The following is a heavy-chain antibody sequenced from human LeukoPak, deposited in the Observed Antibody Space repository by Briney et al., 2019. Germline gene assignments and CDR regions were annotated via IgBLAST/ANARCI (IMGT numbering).Heavy chain of an antibody. CDR3: ARDWGGWLPAARDSDYYYGMDV. V-gene: IGHV1-46*01. CDR2: INPSGGDT. Sequence: AASVKVSCKAFGYRFTSYYIHWVRQAPGQGLEWMGIINPSGGDTSYAQKFQGRVTMTRDTSTSTVYMELSSLRSEDTAVYYCARDWGGWLPAARDSDYYYGMDVWGQGTTVTVSS. J-gene: IGHJ6*02. CDR1: GYRFTSYY. D-gene: IGHD2-2*01.